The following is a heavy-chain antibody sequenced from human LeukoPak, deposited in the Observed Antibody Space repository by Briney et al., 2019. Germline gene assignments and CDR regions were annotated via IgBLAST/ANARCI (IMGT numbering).Heavy chain of an antibody. J-gene: IGHJ4*02. Sequence: ASVKVSCKASGYTFTSYDINWVRQATGHGLEWMGWMNPNSGNTGYAQKFQGRVTITRNTSISTAYMELSSLRSEDTAVYYCARGRSNYYDSSGSDYWGQGTLVTVSS. CDR3: ARGRSNYYDSSGSDY. D-gene: IGHD3-22*01. CDR2: MNPNSGNT. V-gene: IGHV1-8*03. CDR1: GYTFTSYD.